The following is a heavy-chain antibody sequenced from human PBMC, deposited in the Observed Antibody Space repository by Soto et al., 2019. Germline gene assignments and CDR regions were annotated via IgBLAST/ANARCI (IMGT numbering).Heavy chain of an antibody. J-gene: IGHJ6*02. V-gene: IGHV1-2*04. Sequence: SVKVSCKASGYTFTGYYMHWVRQAPGQGLEWMGWINPNSGGTNYAQKFQGWVTMTRDTSISTAYMELSRLRSDDTAVYYCARGGRAVAGPSQSYGMDVWGQGTTVTVSS. D-gene: IGHD6-19*01. CDR1: GYTFTGYY. CDR3: ARGGRAVAGPSQSYGMDV. CDR2: INPNSGGT.